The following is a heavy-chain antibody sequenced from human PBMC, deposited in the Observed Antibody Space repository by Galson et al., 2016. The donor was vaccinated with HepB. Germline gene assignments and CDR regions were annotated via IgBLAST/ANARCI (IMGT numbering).Heavy chain of an antibody. CDR1: GYTFTEYD. J-gene: IGHJ4*02. V-gene: IGHV1-8*01. CDR3: LMGGVSGNFAWREAEH. Sequence: SVKVSCKASGYTFTEYDMNWVRQATGQGLEWMGWMNPNSGNRGYAQKFQGRVTMTRDTSIKTAFMELSSLRSEDTAVYFCLMGGVSGNFAWREAEHWGQGSLVTVSS. CDR2: MNPNSGNR. D-gene: IGHD1-26*01.